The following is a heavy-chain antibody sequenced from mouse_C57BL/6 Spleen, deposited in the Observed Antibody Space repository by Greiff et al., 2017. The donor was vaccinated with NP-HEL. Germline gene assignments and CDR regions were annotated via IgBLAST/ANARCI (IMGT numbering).Heavy chain of an antibody. CDR3: ARGAQATYFDY. V-gene: IGHV1-82*01. D-gene: IGHD3-2*02. CDR1: GYAFSSSW. Sequence: VQLHQSGPELVKPGASVKISCKASGYAFSSSWMNWVKQRPGKGLEWIGRIYPGDGDTNYNGKFKGKATLTADKSSSTAYMQLSSLTSEDSAVYFCARGAQATYFDYWGQGTTLTVSS. CDR2: IYPGDGDT. J-gene: IGHJ2*01.